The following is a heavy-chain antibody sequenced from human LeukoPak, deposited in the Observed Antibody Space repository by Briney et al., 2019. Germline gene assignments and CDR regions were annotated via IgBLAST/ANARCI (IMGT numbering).Heavy chain of an antibody. CDR3: ALYEALKLWFGPLGY. Sequence: PSETLSLTCTVSGGSISSGLYYWSWIRQPAGKGLEWIGRIYTSGSTNYNPSLKSRVTISVDTSRNQFSLKLSSVTAADTAVYFCALYEALKLWFGPLGYWGQGTLVTVSS. D-gene: IGHD3-10*01. J-gene: IGHJ4*02. V-gene: IGHV4-61*02. CDR1: GGSISSGLYY. CDR2: IYTSGST.